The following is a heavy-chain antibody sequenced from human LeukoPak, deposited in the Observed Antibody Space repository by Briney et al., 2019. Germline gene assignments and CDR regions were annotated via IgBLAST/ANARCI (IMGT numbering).Heavy chain of an antibody. D-gene: IGHD2-15*01. Sequence: ASVKVSCKASGYTFTSYAMNWVRQAPGQGLEWIGWINTNTVNPTYAQGFTGHFVFSLDTSVNTAYLQINSLKAEDTAVYYCARGGGSRTSYFDYWGQGTLVTVSS. CDR1: GYTFTSYA. CDR2: INTNTVNP. CDR3: ARGGGSRTSYFDY. J-gene: IGHJ4*02. V-gene: IGHV7-4-1*02.